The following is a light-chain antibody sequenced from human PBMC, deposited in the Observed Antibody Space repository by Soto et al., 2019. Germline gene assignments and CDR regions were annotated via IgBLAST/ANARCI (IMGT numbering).Light chain of an antibody. CDR3: QKYNSAPPSLT. Sequence: DIQMTQSPSSLSASVGDRVTITCRASQGISNYLAWYQQKPGKVPKLLIYAASTLQSGVPSRLSGSGSGTDFTLTISSLQPEDVATYYCQKYNSAPPSLTFGGGTKVEIK. CDR2: AAS. CDR1: QGISNY. J-gene: IGKJ4*01. V-gene: IGKV1-27*01.